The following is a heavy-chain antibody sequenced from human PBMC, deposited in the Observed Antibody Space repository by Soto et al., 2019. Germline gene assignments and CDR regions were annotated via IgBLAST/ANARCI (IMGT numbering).Heavy chain of an antibody. J-gene: IGHJ4*02. CDR1: GFTFSSNA. CDR2: ISGSGGTT. CDR3: AKYYYDRSGYQAY. V-gene: IGHV3-23*01. Sequence: GGSLGLSCAASGFTFSSNAMSWVRQAPGKGLEWVSAISGSGGTTYYADSVKGRFTISRDKSKNTLWLQMNSLRAEDTAVYYCAKYYYDRSGYQAYWGQGTLVIVSS. D-gene: IGHD3-22*01.